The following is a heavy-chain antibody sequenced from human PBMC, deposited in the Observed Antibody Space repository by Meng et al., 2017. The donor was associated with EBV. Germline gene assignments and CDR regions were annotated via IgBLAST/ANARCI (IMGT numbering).Heavy chain of an antibody. CDR2: ISSNSIDI. D-gene: IGHD2-8*01. CDR3: ARDRTSNRFDY. CDR1: GFTLRSYS. Sequence: EVQLKESGGGLVKPGESLRLSCAASGFTLRSYSINWVRLAPGKGLEWVSSISSNSIDIYYADLVKGRFTISRDNAKNSLFLQMNSLRAEDTAVYYCARDRTSNRFDYWGQGTLVTGSS. J-gene: IGHJ4*02. V-gene: IGHV3-21*01.